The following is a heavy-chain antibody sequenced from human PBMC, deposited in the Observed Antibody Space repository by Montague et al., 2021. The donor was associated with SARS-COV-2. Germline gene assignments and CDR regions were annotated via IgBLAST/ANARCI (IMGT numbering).Heavy chain of an antibody. J-gene: IGHJ4*02. CDR3: ARENTVTTFGGPYYIDS. Sequence: SETLSLTCTVSSGSISNYYWSWIRQPPGKGLKWIGFISHTESTNYNPSLESGVSISIDTSKNQFSLKLSSVTAADTAAYYCARENTVTTFGGPYYIDSWGQGTLVTVSA. D-gene: IGHD4-17*01. CDR1: SGSISNYY. CDR2: ISHTEST. V-gene: IGHV4-59*01.